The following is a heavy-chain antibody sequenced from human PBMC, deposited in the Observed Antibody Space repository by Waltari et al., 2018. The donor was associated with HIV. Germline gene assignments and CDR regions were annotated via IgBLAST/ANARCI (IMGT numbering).Heavy chain of an antibody. D-gene: IGHD3-9*01. CDR3: ARKSSAKGNRYFYYGLDA. CDR2: GNGNSGDR. V-gene: IGHV1-8*01. CDR1: GYTFIKFD. Sequence: QVHRAQSGPEVKRPGASVTISGKAYGYTFIKFDVNWVRQAAGQGPEWVGWGNGNSGDRVSPYRSKGRVTMTRDVFTDTAYMEINGLPSEHSVIYDCARKSSAKGNRYFYYGLDAWGQGTPGTV. J-gene: IGHJ6*02.